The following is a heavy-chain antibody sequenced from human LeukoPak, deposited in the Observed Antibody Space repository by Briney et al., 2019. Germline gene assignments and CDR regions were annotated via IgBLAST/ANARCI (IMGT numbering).Heavy chain of an antibody. Sequence: SETLSLTCAVSGDSISSSNWWSWVRQPPGKGLEWIGEIYHSGSTNYNPSLKSRVTISVDKSKNQFSLKLSSVTAADTAVYYCARGVAAAGTGFDYWGQGTLVTVSS. D-gene: IGHD6-13*01. CDR1: GDSISSSNW. CDR2: IYHSGST. CDR3: ARGVAAAGTGFDY. J-gene: IGHJ4*02. V-gene: IGHV4-4*02.